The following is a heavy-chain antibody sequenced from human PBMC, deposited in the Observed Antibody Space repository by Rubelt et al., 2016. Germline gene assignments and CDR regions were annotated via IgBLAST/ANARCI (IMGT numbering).Heavy chain of an antibody. CDR2: INHSGST. CDR3: ARGNGSPPLDY. Sequence: QVQLQQWGAGLLKPSETLSLTCAVYGGSFSGYYWSWIRQPPGKGLEWIGEINHSGSTNYNPSLKSRVTISVDTSKNQFSRKLSSVTAADTAVYYCARGNGSPPLDYWGQGTLVTVSS. CDR1: GGSFSGYY. D-gene: IGHD6-13*01. J-gene: IGHJ4*02. V-gene: IGHV4-34*01.